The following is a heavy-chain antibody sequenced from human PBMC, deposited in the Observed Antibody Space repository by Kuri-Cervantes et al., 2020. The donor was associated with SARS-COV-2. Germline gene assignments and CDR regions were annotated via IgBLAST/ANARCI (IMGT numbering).Heavy chain of an antibody. CDR1: GGSISSSNW. Sequence: SETLSLTCAVSGGSISSSNWWSWVRQPPGKGLEWIGEIYHSGSTNYNPSLKSRVTILVDKSKNQLSLKLSSVTAADTAVYYCARVPSYYYDSSGYYDLWGQGTLVTVSS. D-gene: IGHD3-22*01. V-gene: IGHV4-4*02. CDR3: ARVPSYYYDSSGYYDL. J-gene: IGHJ5*02. CDR2: IYHSGST.